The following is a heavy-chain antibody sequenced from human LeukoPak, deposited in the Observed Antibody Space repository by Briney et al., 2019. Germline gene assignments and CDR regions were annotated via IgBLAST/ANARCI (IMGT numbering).Heavy chain of an antibody. CDR1: GYTFTGYY. CDR2: INPNSGGT. V-gene: IGHV1-2*06. J-gene: IGHJ4*02. Sequence: GASVKVSCKASGYTFTGYYMHWVRQAPGRGLEWMGRINPNSGGTNYAQKFQGRVTMTRDTSISTAYMELSRLRSDDTAVYYCARDLVGATNEVDYWGQGTLVTVSS. CDR3: ARDLVGATNEVDY. D-gene: IGHD1-26*01.